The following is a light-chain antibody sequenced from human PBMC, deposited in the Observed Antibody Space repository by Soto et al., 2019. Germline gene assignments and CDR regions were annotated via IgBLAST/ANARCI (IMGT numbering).Light chain of an antibody. CDR2: AAS. CDR1: QGISSY. Sequence: AIRMTQSPSSFSASTGDRVTITCRASQGISSYLACYQQKPGKAPKLLIYAASTLQSGVPSRFSGSGSGTDFTLTISCLQSEDFATYYCQQYYSYPQTFGPGTKVDIK. CDR3: QQYYSYPQT. V-gene: IGKV1-8*01. J-gene: IGKJ3*01.